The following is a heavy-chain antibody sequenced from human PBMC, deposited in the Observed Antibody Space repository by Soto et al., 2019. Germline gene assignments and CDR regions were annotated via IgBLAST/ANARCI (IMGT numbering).Heavy chain of an antibody. CDR1: VCLFTAYP. CDR3: AREENCSGGTCYSEYFHR. J-gene: IGHJ1*01. D-gene: IGHD2-15*01. Sequence: ASVTVSCQASVCLFTAYPMHWVRLAPGQGLEWMGVVNPSGGSAKYAQNFQGRVTMTRDTSTTKIYMELSSLRSDDTAIYYCAREENCSGGTCYSEYFHRWGQGTLVTVSS. V-gene: IGHV1-46*01. CDR2: VNPSGGSA.